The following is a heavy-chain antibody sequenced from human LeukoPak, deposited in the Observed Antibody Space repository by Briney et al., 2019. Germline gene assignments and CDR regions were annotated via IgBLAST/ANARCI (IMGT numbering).Heavy chain of an antibody. V-gene: IGHV3-74*01. CDR2: VKSDGST. J-gene: IGHJ1*01. D-gene: IGHD3-22*01. Sequence: GGSLRLSCAASGFTFSSYWMHWVRLAPGKGLVWVSRVKSDGSTRYADSVKGRFTVSRDNAKNTVSLQMNSLRAEDTGVYYCARAPSEIGGYYPEYFRHWGQGTLVIVSS. CDR3: ARAPSEIGGYYPEYFRH. CDR1: GFTFSSYW.